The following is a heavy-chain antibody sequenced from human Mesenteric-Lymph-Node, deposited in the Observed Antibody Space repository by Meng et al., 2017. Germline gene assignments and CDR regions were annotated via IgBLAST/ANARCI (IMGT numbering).Heavy chain of an antibody. D-gene: IGHD3-22*01. CDR1: GFTFDDYG. J-gene: IGHJ4*02. V-gene: IGHV3-20*04. CDR2: INWNGGST. Sequence: GGSLRLSCAASGFTFDDYGMSWVRQAPGKGLEWVSGINWNGGSTGYADSVKGRFTISRDNAKNSLYLQMNSLRAEDTAVYYCAARYYYDSSGYYHGDYWGQGTLVTVSS. CDR3: AARYYYDSSGYYHGDY.